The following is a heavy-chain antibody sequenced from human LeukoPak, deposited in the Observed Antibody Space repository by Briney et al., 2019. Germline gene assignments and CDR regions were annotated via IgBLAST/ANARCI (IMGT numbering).Heavy chain of an antibody. J-gene: IGHJ4*02. D-gene: IGHD3-22*01. CDR2: IKSKTDGGTT. CDR1: GFTFSSYS. CDR3: TTVFHYYDSSGYYNFDY. Sequence: PGGSLGLSCAVSGFTFSSYSMNWVRQAPGKGLEWVGRIKSKTDGGTTDYAAPVKGRFTISRDDSKNTLYLQMNSLKTEDTAVYYCTTVFHYYDSSGYYNFDYWGQGTLVTVSS. V-gene: IGHV3-15*01.